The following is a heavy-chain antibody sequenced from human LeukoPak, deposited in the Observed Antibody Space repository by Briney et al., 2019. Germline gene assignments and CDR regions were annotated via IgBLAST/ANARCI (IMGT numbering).Heavy chain of an antibody. J-gene: IGHJ6*03. V-gene: IGHV4-4*02. CDR2: IYHSGST. CDR1: GAPISSNNW. CDR3: AREIRDRGFLYYYYMDV. Sequence: SGTLSFTCAVSGAPISSNNWWWSWVRQPPGKGLEWIGEIYHSGSTNYNPSLKSRVTILIDTSKNQFSLKLSSVTAADTAVYYCAREIRDRGFLYYYYMDVWGKGTTVTVSS. D-gene: IGHD2-15*01.